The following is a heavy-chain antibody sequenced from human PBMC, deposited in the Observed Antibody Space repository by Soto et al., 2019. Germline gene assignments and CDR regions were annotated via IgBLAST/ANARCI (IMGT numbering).Heavy chain of an antibody. D-gene: IGHD3-10*01. J-gene: IGHJ6*03. V-gene: IGHV4-59*08. CDR3: ARLGGDYYHYIAV. CDR2: LYYTGST. Sequence: PSETLSLTCTVSGGSTSSYSWSWIRQPPGNGLECIGDLYYTGSTNYNPSLKSRVTISIDTSKNQFSLKLSSVTAADTAMYYCARLGGDYYHYIAVWGKGTTVTVSS. CDR1: GGSTSSYS.